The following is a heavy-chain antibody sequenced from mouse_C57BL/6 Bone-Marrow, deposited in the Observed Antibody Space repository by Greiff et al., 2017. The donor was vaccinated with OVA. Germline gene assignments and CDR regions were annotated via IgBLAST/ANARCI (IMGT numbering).Heavy chain of an antibody. V-gene: IGHV1-81*01. J-gene: IGHJ3*01. Sequence: QVQLQQSGAELARPGASVKLSCKASGYTFTSYGISWVKQRTGQGLEWIGEIYPRSGNTYYNEKFKGKATLTADKSSSTAYMELRSLTSEESAVXVCARNWVAWFAYWGQGTLVTVSA. CDR3: ARNWVAWFAY. CDR2: IYPRSGNT. D-gene: IGHD4-1*01. CDR1: GYTFTSYG.